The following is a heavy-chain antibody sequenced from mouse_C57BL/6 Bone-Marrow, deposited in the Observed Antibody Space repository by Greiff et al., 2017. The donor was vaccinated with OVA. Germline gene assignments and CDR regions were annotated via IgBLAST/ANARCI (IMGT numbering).Heavy chain of an antibody. CDR3: TRSYYYGSSYDAMDY. Sequence: VQLVESGAELVRPGASVTLSCKASGYTFTDYEMHWVKQTPVHGLEWLGAIDPETGGTAYNQKFKGKAILTADKSSSTAYMELRSLTSEDSAVYYCTRSYYYGSSYDAMDYGGQGTSVTVSS. V-gene: IGHV1-15*01. D-gene: IGHD1-1*01. J-gene: IGHJ4*01. CDR1: GYTFTDYE. CDR2: IDPETGGT.